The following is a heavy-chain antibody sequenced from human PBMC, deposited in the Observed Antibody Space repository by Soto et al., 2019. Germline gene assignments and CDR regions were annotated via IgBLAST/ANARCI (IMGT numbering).Heavy chain of an antibody. CDR1: GGTFSSYA. J-gene: IGHJ4*02. CDR2: IIPIFGTA. D-gene: IGHD3-3*01. CDR3: ARVRVRFLEWLGSEG. Sequence: QVQLVQSGAEVKKPGSSVKVSCKASGGTFSSYAISWVRQAPGQGLEWMGGIIPIFGTANYAQKFQGRVTITADASTSTPYMALSSLRSEDTAVYYCARVRVRFLEWLGSEGWGQGTLVTVSS. V-gene: IGHV1-69*12.